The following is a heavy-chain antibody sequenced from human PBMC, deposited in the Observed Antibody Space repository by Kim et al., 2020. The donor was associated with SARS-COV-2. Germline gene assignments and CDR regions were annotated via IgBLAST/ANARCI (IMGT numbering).Heavy chain of an antibody. Sequence: TYAVSVKGRFTISRDNAKNPLYLQMNSLRAEDTAVYYCARGLLGTYSFDIWGQGTMVTVSS. D-gene: IGHD1-26*01. CDR3: ARGLLGTYSFDI. J-gene: IGHJ3*02. V-gene: IGHV3-74*03.